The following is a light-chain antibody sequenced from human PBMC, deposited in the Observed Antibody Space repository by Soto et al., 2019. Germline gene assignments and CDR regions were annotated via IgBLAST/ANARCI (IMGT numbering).Light chain of an antibody. Sequence: EIVLTQSPDTLSLSPGERATLSCRASQSVGSSLAWYQQKPGQAPRRLIYDASNRATGIPARFSGSGSGSDFTLTISSLEPEDFAVYYCQQRSNWPPAVTFGPGTKVDIK. CDR1: QSVGSS. J-gene: IGKJ3*01. V-gene: IGKV3-11*01. CDR3: QQRSNWPPAVT. CDR2: DAS.